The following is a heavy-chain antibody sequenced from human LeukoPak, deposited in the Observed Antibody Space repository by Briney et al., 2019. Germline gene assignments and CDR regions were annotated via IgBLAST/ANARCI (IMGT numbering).Heavy chain of an antibody. CDR3: AKDQSIGTYYTFDS. D-gene: IGHD1-26*01. J-gene: IGHJ4*02. Sequence: GGSLGLSCAASGFTFDTYWMHWVRQAPGKGLVWVSRSNSDGSSTSYADSVKGRFTISRDNAKNTLYLQMNSLRAEDTAVYYCAKDQSIGTYYTFDSWGQGTLVTVSS. CDR2: SNSDGSST. CDR1: GFTFDTYW. V-gene: IGHV3-74*01.